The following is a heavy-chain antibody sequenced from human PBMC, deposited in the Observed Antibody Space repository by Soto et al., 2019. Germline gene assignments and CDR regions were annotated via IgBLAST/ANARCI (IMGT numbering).Heavy chain of an antibody. J-gene: IGHJ2*01. Sequence: EVQLLESGGGLVQAGGSLRLSCAASGLAINTYGMSWVRQAPGRGLEWVSGITSSGDFTYYGDSVRGRFSISRDESKNALYLQMRILRAEDTAVYHCVSAKGISLYEWYFDLWGRGTPVTVSS. D-gene: IGHD2-8*01. CDR1: GLAINTYG. CDR3: VSAKGISLYEWYFDL. CDR2: ITSSGDFT. V-gene: IGHV3-23*01.